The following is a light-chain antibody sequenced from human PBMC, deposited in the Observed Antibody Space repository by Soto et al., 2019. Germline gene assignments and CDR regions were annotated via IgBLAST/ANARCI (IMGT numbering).Light chain of an antibody. V-gene: IGKV3-20*01. CDR1: QSVSSSY. J-gene: IGKJ2*01. Sequence: EIVLTQSPGTLSLSPGERATLSCRASQSVSSSYLAWYQHKPGQAPRLLIYGASSRATGIPDRFSGSGSGTDFTLTISRLEPEDFAVYCWQQYGSSPHTFGQGTKLEIK. CDR2: GAS. CDR3: QQYGSSPHT.